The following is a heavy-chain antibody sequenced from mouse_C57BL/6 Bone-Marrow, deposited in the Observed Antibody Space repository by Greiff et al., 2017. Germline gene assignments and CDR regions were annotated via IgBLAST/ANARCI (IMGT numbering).Heavy chain of an antibody. CDR3: ARFHYSNYENAMDD. CDR2: INPSNGGT. Sequence: QVQLQQPGTELVKPGASVKLSCKASGYTFTSYWMHWVKQRPGQGLEWIGNINPSNGGTNYNEKFKSKATLTVDKSYSTAYMQLSSLTSEDSAVYYCARFHYSNYENAMDDGGQGTSVTVSS. V-gene: IGHV1-53*01. D-gene: IGHD2-5*01. J-gene: IGHJ4*01. CDR1: GYTFTSYW.